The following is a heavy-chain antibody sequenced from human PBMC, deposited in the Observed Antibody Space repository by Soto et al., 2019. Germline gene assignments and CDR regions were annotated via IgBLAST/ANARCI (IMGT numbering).Heavy chain of an antibody. J-gene: IGHJ3*02. CDR2: IIPIFGTA. Sequence: SVKVSCKASGGTFSSYAISWVRQAPGQGLEWMGGIIPIFGTANYAQKCQGRVTITADESTSTADMELSSLRSEDTAVYDCVSLTGTRRGMIWGQGTMVTVSS. D-gene: IGHD1-20*01. CDR1: GGTFSSYA. V-gene: IGHV1-69*13. CDR3: VSLTGTRRGMI.